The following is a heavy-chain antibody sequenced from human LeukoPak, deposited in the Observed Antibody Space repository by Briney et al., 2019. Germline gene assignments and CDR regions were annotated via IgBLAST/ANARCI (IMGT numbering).Heavy chain of an antibody. CDR2: IKEDGSEK. D-gene: IGHD6-25*01. V-gene: IGHV3-7*01. CDR1: GFTFSRYW. CDR3: TRPRSGCFFDY. J-gene: IGHJ4*02. Sequence: GGSLRLSCAASGFTFSRYWMSWVRQAPGKGLEWVANIKEDGSEKYYVDSVKGRFTISRDNAKNSLDLQMSSLRAEDTAVYYCTRPRSGCFFDYWRQGALATVSS.